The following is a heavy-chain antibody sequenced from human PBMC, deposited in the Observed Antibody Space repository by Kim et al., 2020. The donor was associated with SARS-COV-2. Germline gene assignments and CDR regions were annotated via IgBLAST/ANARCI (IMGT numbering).Heavy chain of an antibody. D-gene: IGHD1-26*01. CDR3: ARTGISGSYYYYGMDV. Sequence: SETLSLTCAVSGGSISSSNWWSWVRQPPGKGLEWIGEIYHSGSTNYNPSLKSRVTISVDKSKNQFSLKLSSVTAADTAVYYCARTGISGSYYYYGMDVWGQGTTVTVSS. J-gene: IGHJ6*02. V-gene: IGHV4-4*02. CDR1: GGSISSSNW. CDR2: IYHSGST.